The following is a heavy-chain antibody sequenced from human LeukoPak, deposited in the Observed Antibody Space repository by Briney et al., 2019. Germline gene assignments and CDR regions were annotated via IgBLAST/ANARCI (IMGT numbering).Heavy chain of an antibody. CDR3: ARSKGIAVADFDY. CDR2: IIPIFGTA. D-gene: IGHD6-19*01. CDR1: GGAFSSYA. V-gene: IGHV1-69*13. J-gene: IGHJ4*02. Sequence: ASVKVPCKASGGAFSSYAISWVRQAPGQGLEWMGGIIPIFGTANYAQKFQGRVTITADESTSTAYMELSSLRSEDTAVYYCARSKGIAVADFDYWGQGTLVTVSS.